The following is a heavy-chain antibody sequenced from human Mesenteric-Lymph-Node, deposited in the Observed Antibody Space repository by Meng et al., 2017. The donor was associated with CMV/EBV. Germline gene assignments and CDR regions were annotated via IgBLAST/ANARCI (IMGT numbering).Heavy chain of an antibody. CDR3: ARGGVDITIFGVILFYGMDV. D-gene: IGHD3-3*01. V-gene: IGHV4-59*01. CDR2: IYYSGST. Sequence: SETLSLTCAVYGGSFSGYYWSWIRQPPGKGLEWIGYIYYSGSTNYNPSLKSRVTISVDTSKNQFSLKLSSVTAADTAVYYCARGGVDITIFGVILFYGMDVWGQGTTVTVSS. J-gene: IGHJ6*02. CDR1: GGSFSGYY.